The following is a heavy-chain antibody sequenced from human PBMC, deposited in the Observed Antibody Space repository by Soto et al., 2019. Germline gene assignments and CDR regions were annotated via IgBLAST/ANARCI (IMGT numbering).Heavy chain of an antibody. V-gene: IGHV4-34*01. Sequence: PSETLAVTCAAYGGSFSGYYWSWIRQPPGKGLEWIGEINHSGSTNYNPSLKSRVTISVDTSKNQFSLKLSSVTAADTAVYYCARSVTVTYLCHYHYGMDVWGQGTTVTVSS. J-gene: IGHJ6*02. CDR3: ARSVTVTYLCHYHYGMDV. D-gene: IGHD4-17*01. CDR2: INHSGST. CDR1: GGSFSGYY.